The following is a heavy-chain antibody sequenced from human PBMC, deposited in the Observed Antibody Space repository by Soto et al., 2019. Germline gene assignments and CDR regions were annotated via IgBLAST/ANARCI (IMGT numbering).Heavy chain of an antibody. J-gene: IGHJ4*02. V-gene: IGHV3-48*01. CDR1: GFIFHSYS. Sequence: EVQLVESGGGLVQPGGSLRLSCEASGFIFHSYSMNWVRQAPGKGLEWLSYISTTGTATYYAGSVKGRFTISRDNAKNSMYLHMNSLRAEDTAVYFCARDRDYFFDSWGQGTLVTVSS. D-gene: IGHD3-10*01. CDR2: ISTTGTAT. CDR3: ARDRDYFFDS.